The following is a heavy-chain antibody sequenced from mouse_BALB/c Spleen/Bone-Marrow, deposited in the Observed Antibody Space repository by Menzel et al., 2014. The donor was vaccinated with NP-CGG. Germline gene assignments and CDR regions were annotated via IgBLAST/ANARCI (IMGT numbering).Heavy chain of an antibody. V-gene: IGHV1-80*01. J-gene: IGHJ4*01. Sequence: QVQLKQSGAELVRPGSSVKISCKASGYAFSSYWMNWVKQRPGQGLEWIGQIYPGDGDTNYNGNFKGKATLTVDRSSSTAFMQLSSLTSEDSAVYFCARWYRDPHFAMDYWGPGTSVTVSS. D-gene: IGHD2-14*01. CDR3: ARWYRDPHFAMDY. CDR1: GYAFSSYW. CDR2: IYPGDGDT.